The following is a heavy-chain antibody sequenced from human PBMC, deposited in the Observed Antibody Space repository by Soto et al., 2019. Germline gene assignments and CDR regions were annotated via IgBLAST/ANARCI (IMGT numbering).Heavy chain of an antibody. CDR2: ISYDGRNK. Sequence: QVQLVASGGGVVQPGRSLRLSCAASGFTFSSYGMHWVRQAPGKGLEWVAVISYDGRNKYYADSVEGRFTISRDNSKKPRDLQMNSQRAEDTAVDYCAKDHGRSTRFGVVMMDYYDYGRDVWGQGTTVTVSS. D-gene: IGHD3-3*01. V-gene: IGHV3-30*18. CDR1: GFTFSSYG. J-gene: IGHJ6*02. CDR3: AKDHGRSTRFGVVMMDYYDYGRDV.